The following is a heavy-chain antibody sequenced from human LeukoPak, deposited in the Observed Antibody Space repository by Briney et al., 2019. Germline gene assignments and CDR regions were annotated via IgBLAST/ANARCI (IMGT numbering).Heavy chain of an antibody. V-gene: IGHV3-13*04. D-gene: IGHD3-10*01. J-gene: IGHJ5*02. CDR1: GFTLRRYD. Sequence: PGGSLLLSCATSGFTLRRYDMHWVRQATGKGLEWVSAIGSAGDTYYPGSVKGRFTMSRDDAKSTLYLQMNSLRAGDTAVYYCVRGIGNYYDSGASNSWGQGTLVTVSS. CDR3: VRGIGNYYDSGASNS. CDR2: IGSAGDT.